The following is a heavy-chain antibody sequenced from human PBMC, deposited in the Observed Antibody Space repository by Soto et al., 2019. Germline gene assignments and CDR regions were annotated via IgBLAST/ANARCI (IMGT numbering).Heavy chain of an antibody. CDR2: IYYSGST. D-gene: IGHD3-16*01. CDR3: ARVPRGEPAGNAFGI. CDR1: GGSISSGGYY. V-gene: IGHV4-31*03. J-gene: IGHJ3*02. Sequence: PAETLSLTCTVSGGSISSGGYYWSWIRQHPGKGLEWIGYIYYSGSTYYNPSLKSRVTISVDTSKNQFSLKLSSVTAADTAVYYCARVPRGEPAGNAFGIWGQGTMVTVSS.